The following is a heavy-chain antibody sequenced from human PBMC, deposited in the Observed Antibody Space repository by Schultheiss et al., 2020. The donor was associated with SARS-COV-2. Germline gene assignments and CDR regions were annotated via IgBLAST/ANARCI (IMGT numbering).Heavy chain of an antibody. Sequence: SQTLSLTCTVSGGSISSGGYYWSWIRQHPGKGLEWIGYIYYSGSTNYNPSLKSRVTMSVDTSKNQFSLNLSSVTLADTAVYYCARASVFLSFDPWGQGVLVTVSS. CDR2: IYYSGST. CDR1: GGSISSGGYY. CDR3: ARASVFLSFDP. D-gene: IGHD2-8*01. J-gene: IGHJ5*02. V-gene: IGHV4-30-4*08.